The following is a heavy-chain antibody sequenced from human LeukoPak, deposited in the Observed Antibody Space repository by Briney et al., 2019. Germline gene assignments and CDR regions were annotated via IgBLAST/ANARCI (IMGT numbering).Heavy chain of an antibody. Sequence: SETLSLTCTVSGGSISSYYWSWIRQPPGKGLEWIGYIYYSGSTNYNPSLKSRVTMSVDTSKNQFSLKLSSVTAADTAVYYCARDGPIGQYYYGMDVWGQGTTVTVSS. CDR1: GGSISSYY. CDR3: ARDGPIGQYYYGMDV. CDR2: IYYSGST. V-gene: IGHV4-59*01. J-gene: IGHJ6*02.